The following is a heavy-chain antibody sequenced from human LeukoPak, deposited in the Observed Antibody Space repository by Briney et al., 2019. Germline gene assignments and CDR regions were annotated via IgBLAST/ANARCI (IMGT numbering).Heavy chain of an antibody. Sequence: PGGSLRLSCAASGFTFSSYSMNWVRQAPGKGLEWVAVISYDGSNKYYADSVKGRFTISRDNSKNALYLQMNSLRAEDTAVYYCAKDGELGWGQGTLVTVSS. D-gene: IGHD1-26*01. J-gene: IGHJ4*02. CDR3: AKDGELG. CDR1: GFTFSSYS. CDR2: ISYDGSNK. V-gene: IGHV3-30*18.